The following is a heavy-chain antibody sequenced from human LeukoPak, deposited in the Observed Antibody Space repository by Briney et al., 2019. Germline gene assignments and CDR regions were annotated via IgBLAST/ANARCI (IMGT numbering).Heavy chain of an antibody. D-gene: IGHD2-15*01. V-gene: IGHV3-23*01. Sequence: GGSLRLSCAASGFTFSSFAMSWVRQAPGKGLEWVSAISPAGDYIYYADSVKGRFITSRDNSKNTLYLQMSSLRAEDSAVYYCGKQTPQGDIVVVAAAVANWFDPWGQGTLVTVSS. CDR1: GFTFSSFA. CDR3: GKQTPQGDIVVVAAAVANWFDP. J-gene: IGHJ5*02. CDR2: ISPAGDYI.